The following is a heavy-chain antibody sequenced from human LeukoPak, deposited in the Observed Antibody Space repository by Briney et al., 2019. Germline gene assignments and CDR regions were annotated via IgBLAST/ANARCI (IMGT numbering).Heavy chain of an antibody. CDR2: IGGYGTTT. V-gene: IGHV3-23*01. CDR3: AKIRLEESATGN. J-gene: IGHJ4*02. D-gene: IGHD2-15*01. Sequence: ETLSLTCTVSGGSINDYYWSWIRQPPGKGLEWVSAIGGYGTTTYYGDSVRGRFTISRDNSRNTMYLYMSSLRAEDTAVYYCAKIRLEESATGNWGQGTLVTASS. CDR1: GGSINDYY.